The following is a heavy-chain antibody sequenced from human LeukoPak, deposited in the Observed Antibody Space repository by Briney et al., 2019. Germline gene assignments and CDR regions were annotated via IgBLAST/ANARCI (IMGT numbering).Heavy chain of an antibody. V-gene: IGHV3-33*06. J-gene: IGHJ4*02. D-gene: IGHD5-12*01. CDR2: ICYEGSHK. Sequence: PAGSLRLSCAASGFTFSIYGMHWVRQAPGKGLDWVAVICYEGSHKYYADSVKGRFTISRHNSKHTLYMQRNSQIANDAAVYYCAKGGYSGPEPEYYFDYRGQATLVTDSS. CDR3: AKGGYSGPEPEYYFDY. CDR1: GFTFSIYG.